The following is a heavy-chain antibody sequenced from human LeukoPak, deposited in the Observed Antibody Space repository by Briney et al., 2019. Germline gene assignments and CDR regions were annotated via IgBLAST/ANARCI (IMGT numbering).Heavy chain of an antibody. CDR1: GFTFSSYA. CDR2: IKQDGSEK. V-gene: IGHV3-7*01. CDR3: ARERGYSYGYYFDY. Sequence: PGGSLRLSCAASGFTFSSYAMSWVRQAPGKGLEWVANIKQDGSEKYYVDSVKGRFTISRDNAKNSLYLQMNSLRAEDTAVYYCARERGYSYGYYFDYWGQGTLVTVSS. D-gene: IGHD5-18*01. J-gene: IGHJ4*02.